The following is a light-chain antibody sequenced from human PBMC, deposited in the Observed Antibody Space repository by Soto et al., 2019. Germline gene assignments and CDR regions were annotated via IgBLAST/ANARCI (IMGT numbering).Light chain of an antibody. V-gene: IGKV3-15*01. Sequence: EIVMTQSPATLSVSPGERATLSCRASQSVSSNLAWYQQKPGQAPRLLIYGASTRATGIPARFSGSGSGTEFTLTISSPQSEDFAVYYCQQYNTCPYTFGQGTKLEIK. CDR3: QQYNTCPYT. CDR2: GAS. CDR1: QSVSSN. J-gene: IGKJ2*01.